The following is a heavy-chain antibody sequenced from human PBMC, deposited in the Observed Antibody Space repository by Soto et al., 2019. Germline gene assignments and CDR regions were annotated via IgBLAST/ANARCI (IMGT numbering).Heavy chain of an antibody. CDR1: GGTFSSYA. V-gene: IGHV1-69*13. Sequence: SVKVSCKASGGTFSSYAISWVRQAPGQGLEWMGGIIPIFGTANYAHKFQGRVTITADESTSTAYMELSSLRSEDTAVYYCARGSGYDEYYYYYGMDVWGQGTTVTVSS. CDR2: IIPIFGTA. J-gene: IGHJ6*02. CDR3: ARGSGYDEYYYYYGMDV. D-gene: IGHD5-12*01.